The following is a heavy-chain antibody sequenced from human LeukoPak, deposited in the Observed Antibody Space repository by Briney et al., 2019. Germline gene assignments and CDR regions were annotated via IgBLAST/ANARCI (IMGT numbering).Heavy chain of an antibody. D-gene: IGHD3-3*01. CDR2: INPSGGST. CDR3: ARWPYYDSY. J-gene: IGHJ4*02. CDR1: GYTFTSYY. Sequence: ASVKVSCKASGYTFTSYYLYWVRQAPGQGLEWMGIINPSGGSTNYAQKFQGRVTMTRDTSTSTVYMELRSLRSDDTAVYYCARWPYYDSYWGQGTLVTVSS. V-gene: IGHV1-46*01.